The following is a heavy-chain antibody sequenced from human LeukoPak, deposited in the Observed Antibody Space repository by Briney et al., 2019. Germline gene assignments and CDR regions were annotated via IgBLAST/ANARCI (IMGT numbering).Heavy chain of an antibody. D-gene: IGHD6-6*01. CDR1: RFTFDDYA. CDR2: ISWNSGSI. CDR3: AKVGSSGTKESDY. V-gene: IGHV3-9*01. Sequence: GRSLRLSCAASRFTFDDYAMHWVRQAPGKGLEWVSGISWNSGSIGYADSVKGRFTISRDNAKNSLYLQMNSLRAEDTALYYCAKVGSSGTKESDYWGQGTLVTVSS. J-gene: IGHJ4*02.